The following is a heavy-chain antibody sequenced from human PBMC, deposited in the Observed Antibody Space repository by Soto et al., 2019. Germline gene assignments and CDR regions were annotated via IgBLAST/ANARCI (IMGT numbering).Heavy chain of an antibody. CDR1: GFSFNNHA. Sequence: GGSLRLSCAASGFSFNNHAMTWVRQAPGKGLEWVSGISGSGSTTHYADSVKGRFTISRDNSKDTLYLQMNSLRPEDTAVYYCAKDRLMLTMVVVGAFDFWGLGTMFTVSS. CDR2: ISGSGSTT. D-gene: IGHD3-22*01. V-gene: IGHV3-23*01. J-gene: IGHJ3*01. CDR3: AKDRLMLTMVVVGAFDF.